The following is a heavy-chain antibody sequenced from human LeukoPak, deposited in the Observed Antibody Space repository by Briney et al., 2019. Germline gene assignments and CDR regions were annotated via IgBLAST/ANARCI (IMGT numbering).Heavy chain of an antibody. CDR3: RGYCSGGSCYFLVDY. J-gene: IGHJ4*02. CDR2: ISSSSSYR. V-gene: IGHV3-21*01. Sequence: GGSLRLSCAASGFSFTNYTMNWVRQDPGTGLEWASSISSSSSYRYYADSVKGRFTISRDNAKNSLYLQMNSLRAEDTAVYCARGYCSGGSCYFLVDYWGQGTLVTVSS. D-gene: IGHD2-15*01. CDR1: GFSFTNYT.